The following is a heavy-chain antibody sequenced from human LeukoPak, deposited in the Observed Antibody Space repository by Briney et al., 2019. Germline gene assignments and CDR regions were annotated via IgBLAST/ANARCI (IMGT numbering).Heavy chain of an antibody. D-gene: IGHD3-10*01. J-gene: IGHJ6*03. Sequence: GGSLRLSCAASGFIFSSYGMNWVRRAPGKGLEWVSGISGSADITYYADSVKGRFTISRDNSKNSLYLQMNSLRAEDTAVYYCARDITPYYYMDVWGKGTTVTVSS. CDR2: ISGSADIT. V-gene: IGHV3-23*01. CDR3: ARDITPYYYMDV. CDR1: GFIFSSYG.